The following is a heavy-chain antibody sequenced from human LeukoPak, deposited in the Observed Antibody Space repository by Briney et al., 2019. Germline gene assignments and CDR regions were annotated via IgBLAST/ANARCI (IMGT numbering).Heavy chain of an antibody. Sequence: SETLSLTCTVSGGSISSSYWIWIRQPPGRGLEWIGYTSHSGSTNYKPSLKSRVSISVDTSKNQFSLKLTSVTAADTAMYYCARGYYDARGDSNPFDIWGQGTMVTASS. V-gene: IGHV4-59*01. D-gene: IGHD3-22*01. CDR3: ARGYYDARGDSNPFDI. J-gene: IGHJ3*02. CDR1: GGSISSSY. CDR2: TSHSGST.